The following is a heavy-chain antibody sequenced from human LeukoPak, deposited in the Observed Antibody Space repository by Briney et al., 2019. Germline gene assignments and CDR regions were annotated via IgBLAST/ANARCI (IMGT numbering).Heavy chain of an antibody. D-gene: IGHD2-2*01. Sequence: GGSLKISCKGSGYSFTSHWMGWVRQMPGKGLEGRGIIYPGDADTRYSPSFQGHATISADKSISTAYLQSSSLKASDTAMYYCATSTTSTSSYYYGMDVWGHGTPLTPSS. CDR1: GYSFTSHW. V-gene: IGHV5-51*01. CDR2: IYPGDADT. J-gene: IGHJ6*02. CDR3: ATSTTSTSSYYYGMDV.